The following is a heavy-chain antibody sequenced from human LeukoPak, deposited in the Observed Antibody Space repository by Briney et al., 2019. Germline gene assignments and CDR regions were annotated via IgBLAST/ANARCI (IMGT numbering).Heavy chain of an antibody. CDR3: ARLMGRGFDP. CDR2: IYYSGSP. V-gene: IGHV4-59*08. CDR1: GGSISSYY. D-gene: IGHD2-8*01. Sequence: SETLSLTCTVSGGSISSYYWSWIRQPPGKGLEWIGYIYYSGSPNYNPSLKSRVTISVDTSKNQFSLKLSSVTAADTAVYYCARLMGRGFDPWGQGTLVTVSS. J-gene: IGHJ5*02.